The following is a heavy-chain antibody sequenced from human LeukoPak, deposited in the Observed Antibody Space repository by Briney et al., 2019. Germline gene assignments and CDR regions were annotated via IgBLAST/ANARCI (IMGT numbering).Heavy chain of an antibody. V-gene: IGHV4-34*01. CDR1: GGSFSGYY. D-gene: IGHD1-26*01. Sequence: SETLSLTCAVYGGSFSGYYWTWIRQPPGKGLEWIGEIHYSGSATYNPSLKSRVTISVDTSKNQFSLKLSSVTAADTAVYYCARDFGFRSGSYYFIAFDIWGQGTMVTVSS. CDR2: IHYSGSA. CDR3: ARDFGFRSGSYYFIAFDI. J-gene: IGHJ3*02.